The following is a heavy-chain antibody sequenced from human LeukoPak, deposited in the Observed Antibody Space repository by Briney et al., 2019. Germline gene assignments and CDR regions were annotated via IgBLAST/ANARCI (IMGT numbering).Heavy chain of an antibody. CDR2: ISYSGSP. D-gene: IGHD5-24*01. J-gene: IGHJ4*02. V-gene: IGHV4-39*01. CDR3: ARHLSQGDGTKRGFYY. CDR1: GGSISSRPYD. Sequence: SETLSLTCTVSGGSISSRPYDWGWIRQPPGKGLEYIGSISYSGSPYYNPSLRSRVTISVDTSSNQFSLKLSSVPAADTAVYYCARHLSQGDGTKRGFYYWGQGTLVTVSS.